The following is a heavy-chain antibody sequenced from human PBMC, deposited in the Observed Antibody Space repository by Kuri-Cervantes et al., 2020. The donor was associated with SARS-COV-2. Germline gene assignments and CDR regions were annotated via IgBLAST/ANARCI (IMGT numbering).Heavy chain of an antibody. CDR1: GFTFSSFT. Sequence: GESLKISCVGSGFTFSSFTMNWVRQAPGKGLEWVSSISGSSGYIYYTDSVKGRFTISRDNSKNTLYLQMNSLRAEDTAVYYCARDGYFDWLFQGDYFDYWGQGTLVTVSS. CDR3: ARDGYFDWLFQGDYFDY. V-gene: IGHV3-21*01. CDR2: ISGSSGYI. J-gene: IGHJ4*02. D-gene: IGHD3-9*01.